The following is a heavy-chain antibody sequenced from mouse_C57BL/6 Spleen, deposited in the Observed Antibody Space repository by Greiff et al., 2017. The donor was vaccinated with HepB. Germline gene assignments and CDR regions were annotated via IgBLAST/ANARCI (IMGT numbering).Heavy chain of an antibody. CDR3: ARVDYERNYFDY. CDR2: ISDGGSYT. J-gene: IGHJ2*01. CDR1: GFTFSSYA. V-gene: IGHV5-4*01. D-gene: IGHD2-4*01. Sequence: EVQGVESGGGLVKPGGSLKLSCAASGFTFSSYAMSWVRQTPEKRLEWVATISDGGSYTYYPDNVKGRFTISRDNAKNNLYLQMSHLKSEDTAMYYCARVDYERNYFDYWAKAPLSQSPQ.